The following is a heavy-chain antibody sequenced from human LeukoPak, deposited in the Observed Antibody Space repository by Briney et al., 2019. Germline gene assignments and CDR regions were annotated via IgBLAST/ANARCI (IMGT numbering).Heavy chain of an antibody. D-gene: IGHD1-26*01. V-gene: IGHV3-66*01. CDR3: ARDQIVGATTGFDY. J-gene: IGHJ4*02. CDR1: GFTVSSNY. CDR2: IYSGGST. Sequence: GGSLRLSCAASGFTVSSNYMSWVRQAPGRGLEWVSVIYSGGSTYYADSVKGRFTISRDNSKNTLYLQMNSLRAEDTAVYYCARDQIVGATTGFDYWGQGTLVTVSS.